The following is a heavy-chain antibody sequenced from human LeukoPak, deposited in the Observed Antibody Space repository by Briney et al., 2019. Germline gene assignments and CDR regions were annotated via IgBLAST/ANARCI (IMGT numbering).Heavy chain of an antibody. V-gene: IGHV3-7*01. CDR2: IKQDGSEK. Sequence: GGSLRLSCAASGFTFSSYWMSWVRQAPGKGLERVANIKQDGSEKYYVDSVKGRFTISRDNAKNSLYLQMNSLRAEDTAVYYCARDNWNDVPNAFDIWGQGTMVTVSS. CDR3: ARDNWNDVPNAFDI. D-gene: IGHD1-20*01. CDR1: GFTFSSYW. J-gene: IGHJ3*02.